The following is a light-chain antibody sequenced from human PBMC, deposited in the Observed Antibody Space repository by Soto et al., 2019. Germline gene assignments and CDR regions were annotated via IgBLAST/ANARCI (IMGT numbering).Light chain of an antibody. J-gene: IGLJ1*01. CDR2: SHN. CDR1: SSNIGSNN. Sequence: QAVVTQPPSASGTPGQRVTISCSGSSSNIGSNNVNWYQQLPGTAPKLLIYSHNQRPSGVPDRFSGSKSGTSASLAISGLQSEDEADYFCAAWDDSLNGPVFGTGTKLTVL. CDR3: AAWDDSLNGPV. V-gene: IGLV1-44*01.